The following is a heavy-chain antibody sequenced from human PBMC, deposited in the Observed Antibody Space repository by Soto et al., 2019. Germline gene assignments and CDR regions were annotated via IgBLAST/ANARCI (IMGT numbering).Heavy chain of an antibody. CDR2: ISSSSSYI. CDR3: ARLSRDDAFDI. V-gene: IGHV3-21*01. CDR1: GFTFSSYS. Sequence: EVQLVESGGGLVKPGGSLRLSCAASGFTFSSYSMNWVRQAPGKGLEWVSSISSSSSYIYYADSVKGRFTISRDNAKNSLYLQMSSLRAEDTAVYYCARLSRDDAFDIWGQGTMVTVSS. J-gene: IGHJ3*02.